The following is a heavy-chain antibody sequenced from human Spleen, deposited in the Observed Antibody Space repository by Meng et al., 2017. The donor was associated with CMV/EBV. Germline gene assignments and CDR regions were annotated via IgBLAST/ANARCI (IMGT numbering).Heavy chain of an antibody. V-gene: IGHV3-48*03. CDR3: AKDRLVRRELLEHYFQH. D-gene: IGHD1-26*01. J-gene: IGHJ1*01. Sequence: GESLKISCAASGFTFSDYGMNWVRQAPGKGLEWISSISSSGRTIYYADSVKGRFTISRDNAKNSLFLQMNSLRAEDTAVYYCAKDRLVRRELLEHYFQHWGQGTLVTVSS. CDR2: ISSSGRTI. CDR1: GFTFSDYG.